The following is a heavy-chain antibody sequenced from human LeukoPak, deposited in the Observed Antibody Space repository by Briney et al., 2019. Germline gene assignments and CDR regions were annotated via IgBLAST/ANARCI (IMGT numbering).Heavy chain of an antibody. CDR2: MDTSGST. Sequence: ASETLSLICTVSGGSISRRSYYWRWIRQPPGKGLEWIGSMDTSGSTYYNPSLKSRVTISVDTSKNQFSLNLSSVTAADTAVYYCARHTVTMVRGISWFDPWGQGTLVTVSS. D-gene: IGHD3-10*01. V-gene: IGHV4-39*01. CDR1: GGSISRRSYY. CDR3: ARHTVTMVRGISWFDP. J-gene: IGHJ5*02.